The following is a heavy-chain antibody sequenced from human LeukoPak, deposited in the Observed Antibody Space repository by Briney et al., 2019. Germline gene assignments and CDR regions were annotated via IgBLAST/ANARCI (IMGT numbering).Heavy chain of an antibody. J-gene: IGHJ4*02. V-gene: IGHV3-21*01. CDR1: GFTFSSYG. CDR3: ARVRWLSAAGTEGNFDY. Sequence: GGSLRLSCAASGFTFSSYGMHWVRQAPGKGLEWVSSISSSSSYIYYADSVKGRFTISRDNAKNSLYLQMDSLRAEDTAVYYCARVRWLSAAGTEGNFDYWGQGTLGTVSS. CDR2: ISSSSSYI. D-gene: IGHD6-13*01.